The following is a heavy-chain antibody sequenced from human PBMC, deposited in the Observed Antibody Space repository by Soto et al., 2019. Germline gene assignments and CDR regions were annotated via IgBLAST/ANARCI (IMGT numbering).Heavy chain of an antibody. CDR1: GFTFSSYG. D-gene: IGHD6-19*01. V-gene: IGHV3-33*01. J-gene: IGHJ4*02. CDR2: IWYDGSNK. CDR3: AXXXXXXGWYDFDY. Sequence: QVQLVESGGGVVQPGRSLRLSCAASGFTFSSYGRHWVRQAPGKGLEWVAVIWYDGSNKYYADSVKGRFTIYRDNSKNTXYLQXNXXXXXXTAVYXCAXXXXXXGWYDFDYWGQGTLVTVSS.